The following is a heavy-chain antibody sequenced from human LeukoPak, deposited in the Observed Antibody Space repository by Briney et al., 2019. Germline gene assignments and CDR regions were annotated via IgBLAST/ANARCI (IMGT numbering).Heavy chain of an antibody. Sequence: GGSLRLSCAASGFTVSSNYMTWVRQAPGKGLEWLSVMYSGGNTYYAASVEGRFTISRDNSKNTVYLQMNSLRAEDTAVYFCARGGPGVFAYWGQGTRVTVSS. CDR2: MYSGGNT. J-gene: IGHJ4*02. V-gene: IGHV3-53*01. CDR1: GFTVSSNY. D-gene: IGHD3-10*01. CDR3: ARGGPGVFAY.